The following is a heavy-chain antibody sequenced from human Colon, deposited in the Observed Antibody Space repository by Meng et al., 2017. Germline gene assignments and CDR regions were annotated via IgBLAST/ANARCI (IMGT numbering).Heavy chain of an antibody. J-gene: IGHJ4*02. CDR3: ARDERGGPYYFDY. CDR2: IYTADGNR. Sequence: QVHLVQSGVELKKPGASVKVSCQASGYSFTSYGMHWLRQAPGQRPEWMRWIYTADGNRRYSQRFQDRLTITSDTFARTAYMELSSMRSEDTAVYFCARDERGGPYYFDYWGQGTLVTVSS. V-gene: IGHV1-3*04. CDR1: GYSFTSYG.